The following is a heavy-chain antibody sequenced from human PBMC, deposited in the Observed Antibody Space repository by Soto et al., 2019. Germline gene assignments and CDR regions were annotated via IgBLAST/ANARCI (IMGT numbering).Heavy chain of an antibody. CDR3: ARDSSYPMIVVVTKFDY. CDR2: IKQDGSEK. CDR1: GFTFSSYW. D-gene: IGHD3-22*01. V-gene: IGHV3-7*03. J-gene: IGHJ4*02. Sequence: GGSLRLSCAASGFTFSSYWMSWVRQAPGKGLEWVANIKQDGSEKYYVDSVKGRFTISRDNAKNSLYLQVNSLRAEDTAVYYCARDSSYPMIVVVTKFDYWGQGTLVTVSS.